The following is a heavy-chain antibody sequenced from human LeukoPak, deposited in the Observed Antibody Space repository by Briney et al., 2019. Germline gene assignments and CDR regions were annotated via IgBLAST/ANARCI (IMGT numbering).Heavy chain of an antibody. J-gene: IGHJ4*02. CDR1: GGSISSYY. V-gene: IGHV4-59*01. CDR2: IYYSGST. D-gene: IGHD3-9*01. CDR3: ARGPGGIALTGYSPATKPYYFDY. Sequence: PSETLSLTCTVSGGSISSYYWSWIRQPPGKGLEWIGYIYYSGSTNYNPSLKSRVTISVDTSKNQFSLKLSSVTAADTAVYYCARGPGGIALTGYSPATKPYYFDYWGQGTLVTVSS.